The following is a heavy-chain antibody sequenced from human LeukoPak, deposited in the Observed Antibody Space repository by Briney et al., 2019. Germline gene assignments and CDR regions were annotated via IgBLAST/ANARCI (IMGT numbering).Heavy chain of an antibody. V-gene: IGHV4-39*07. CDR3: ARDFCSGGSCYSYFHY. Sequence: SETLSLTCTVSGGSISSSSYSWGWIRQPPGKGLEWIGSVSHSGSINYDPPLKNRVTISVDTSKNQFSLRLSSVTAADTAVYYCARDFCSGGSCYSYFHYWGQGTLVTVSS. CDR2: VSHSGSI. D-gene: IGHD2-15*01. J-gene: IGHJ4*02. CDR1: GGSISSSSYS.